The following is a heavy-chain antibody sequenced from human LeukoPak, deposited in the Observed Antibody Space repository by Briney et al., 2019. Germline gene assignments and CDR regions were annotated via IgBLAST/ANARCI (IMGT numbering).Heavy chain of an antibody. V-gene: IGHV3-48*04. CDR3: AREDLLDY. CDR1: GFTFSSYA. CDR2: ISSSSSTI. J-gene: IGHJ4*02. Sequence: GGSLRLSCGASGFTFSSYAMSWVRQAPGKGLEWVSYISSSSSTIYYADSVKGRFTISRDNAKNSLYLQMNSLRAEDTAVYYCAREDLLDYWGQGTLVTVSS. D-gene: IGHD5/OR15-5a*01.